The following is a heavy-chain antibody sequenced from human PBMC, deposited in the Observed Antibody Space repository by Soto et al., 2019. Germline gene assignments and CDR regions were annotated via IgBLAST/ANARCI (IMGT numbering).Heavy chain of an antibody. CDR3: ARLPMIRGVIGQFDY. CDR2: IYYSGNT. Sequence: PSDTLSLTCTVSGGSISSTTYYWGWIRQPPGKGLEWLGSIYYSGNTYYNPSLASRVTISIDTSKNQFSLKLNSVTAADTAVYYCARLPMIRGVIGQFDYWGQGTLVTVSS. CDR1: GGSISSTTYY. J-gene: IGHJ4*02. D-gene: IGHD3-10*01. V-gene: IGHV4-39*01.